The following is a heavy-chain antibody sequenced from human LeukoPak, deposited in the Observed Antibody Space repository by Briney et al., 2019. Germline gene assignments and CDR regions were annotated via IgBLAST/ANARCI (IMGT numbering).Heavy chain of an antibody. V-gene: IGHV4-4*02. D-gene: IGHD6-19*01. J-gene: IGHJ6*03. CDR3: ARTVAGTPYYYYMDV. Sequence: SETLSLTCAVSGGSISSSNWWSWVRQPPGKGLEWVREIYHSGSTNYNPSLKSRVTISVDKSKNQFSLKLSSVTAADTAVYYCARTVAGTPYYYYMDVWGKGTTVTISS. CDR1: GGSISSSNW. CDR2: IYHSGST.